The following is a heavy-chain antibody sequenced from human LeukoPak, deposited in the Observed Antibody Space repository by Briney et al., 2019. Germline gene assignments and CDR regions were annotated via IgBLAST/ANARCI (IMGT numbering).Heavy chain of an antibody. V-gene: IGHV4-39*01. CDR1: GGSVSNSNYY. CDR2: IYYSGST. D-gene: IGHD4-17*01. J-gene: IGHJ6*03. Sequence: SETLYLTCTVSGGSVSNSNYYWGWIRQPPGKGLEWIASIYYSGSTYYNPSLKSRVTISVDTSKNQFSLKLSSVTAADTAVYYCARHQGNYGDYYYYMDVWGKGTTVTVSS. CDR3: ARHQGNYGDYYYYMDV.